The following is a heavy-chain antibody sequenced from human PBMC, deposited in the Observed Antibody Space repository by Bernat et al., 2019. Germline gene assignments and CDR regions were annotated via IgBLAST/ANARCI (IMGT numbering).Heavy chain of an antibody. CDR1: GFTFSSYS. CDR2: ISSSSSYI. CDR3: ARDGGWYPATPQFDY. V-gene: IGHV3-21*01. Sequence: EVQLVESGGGLVKPGGSLRLSCAASGFTFSSYSMNWVRQPPGKGLEWVSSISSSSSYIYYADSVKGRFTISRDNAKNSLYLQMNSLRAEDTAVYYCARDGGWYPATPQFDYWGQGTLVTVSS. D-gene: IGHD6-19*01. J-gene: IGHJ4*02.